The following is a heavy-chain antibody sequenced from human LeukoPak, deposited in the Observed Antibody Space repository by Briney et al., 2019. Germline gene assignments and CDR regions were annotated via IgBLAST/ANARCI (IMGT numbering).Heavy chain of an antibody. D-gene: IGHD4-4*01. CDR2: IYYSGST. CDR3: AREAYSNYRSYYYGMDV. J-gene: IGHJ6*02. CDR1: GGSISSSSYY. Sequence: SETLSLTCTVSGGSISSSSYYWGWIRQPPGTGLEWLGSIYYSGSTYYNPSLKSRVTISVDTSKNQFSLKLSSVTAADTAVYYCAREAYSNYRSYYYGMDVWGQGTTVTVSS. V-gene: IGHV4-39*02.